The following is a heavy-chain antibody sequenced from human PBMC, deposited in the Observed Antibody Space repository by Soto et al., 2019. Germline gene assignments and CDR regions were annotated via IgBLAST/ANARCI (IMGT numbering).Heavy chain of an antibody. D-gene: IGHD5-12*01. CDR3: GRGRSGQIVVFY. CDR2: IGPESGAT. V-gene: IGHV1-2*02. CDR1: GYTFTGHY. J-gene: IGHJ4*02. Sequence: ASVKVSCKASGYTFTGHYIHWVRQAPEQGPEWMGEIGPESGATRYAQKFQGRVTMTRDMSITTVYMELNNLSPDDTAVYYCGRGRSGQIVVFYWGQGTTVTVYS.